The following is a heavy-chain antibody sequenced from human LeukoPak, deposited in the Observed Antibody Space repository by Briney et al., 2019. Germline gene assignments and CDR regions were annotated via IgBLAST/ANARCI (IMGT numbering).Heavy chain of an antibody. D-gene: IGHD2-2*01. CDR1: GFVFSTYA. CDR3: ARPYCSSTSCYVYYYYYYMDV. J-gene: IGHJ6*03. CDR2: ISSSSSYI. V-gene: IGHV3-21*01. Sequence: GGSLRLTCTASGFVFSTYAMNWVRQAPGKGLEWVSSISSSSSYIYYADSVKGRFTISRDNAKNSLYLQMNSLRAEDTAVYYCARPYCSSTSCYVYYYYYYMDVWGKGTTVTVSS.